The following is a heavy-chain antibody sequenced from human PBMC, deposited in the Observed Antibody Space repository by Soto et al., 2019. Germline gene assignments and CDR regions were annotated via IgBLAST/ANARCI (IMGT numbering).Heavy chain of an antibody. J-gene: IGHJ5*01. D-gene: IGHD3-16*01. CDR2: STYTGVT. CDR3: ATDSGGPPLNRFDS. CDR1: GGSLREFGHF. V-gene: IGHV4-31*03. Sequence: SETLSLTCTVSGGSLREFGHFWTWIRQRPGRGLEWIGYSTYTGVTYCSPSLQSRISISVDTSKNQFSLTLNSVTAADTAVYYCATDSGGPPLNRFDSWGHGTLVTVSS.